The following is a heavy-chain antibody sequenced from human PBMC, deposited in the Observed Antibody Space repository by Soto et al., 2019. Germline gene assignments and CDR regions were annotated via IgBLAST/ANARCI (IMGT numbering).Heavy chain of an antibody. CDR3: ASNSGYDWGYFDY. J-gene: IGHJ4*02. CDR2: ISAYNGNT. CDR1: GLTFNSHG. D-gene: IGHD5-12*01. V-gene: IGHV1-18*01. Sequence: ASLKVSCQASGLTFNSHGISWAGHAPGQGLEWMGWISAYNGNTNYAQKLQGRVTMTTDTSTSTAYMELRSLRSDDTAVYYCASNSGYDWGYFDYWGQGTLDTVSS.